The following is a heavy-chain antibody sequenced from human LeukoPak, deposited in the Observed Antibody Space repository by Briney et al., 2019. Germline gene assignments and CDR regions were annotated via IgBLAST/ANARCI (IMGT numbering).Heavy chain of an antibody. V-gene: IGHV1-2*02. J-gene: IGHJ4*02. CDR1: GYTFTSYG. CDR2: INPDSGGT. D-gene: IGHD5-18*01. CDR3: ARGDGIWSKEAERYSYGPSSGFDY. Sequence: ASVKVSCKASGYTFTSYGISWVRQAPGQGLEWMGWINPDSGGTNYAQKFQGRVTMTRDTSISTAYMELSSLRSEDTAVYYCARGDGIWSKEAERYSYGPSSGFDYWGQGTLVTVSS.